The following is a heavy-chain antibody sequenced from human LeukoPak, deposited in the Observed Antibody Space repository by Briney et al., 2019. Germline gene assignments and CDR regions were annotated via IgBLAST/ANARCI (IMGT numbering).Heavy chain of an antibody. CDR1: GFTFSSYG. Sequence: PGGSLRLSCAASGFTFSSYGMNWVRQAPGKGLEWVANIKQDGSEKYYVDSVKGRFTISRDNAKNSLYLQMNSLRAEDTAVYYCANGGLRLGELYSWGQGTLVTVSS. CDR2: IKQDGSEK. J-gene: IGHJ4*02. V-gene: IGHV3-7*01. D-gene: IGHD3-16*01. CDR3: ANGGLRLGELYS.